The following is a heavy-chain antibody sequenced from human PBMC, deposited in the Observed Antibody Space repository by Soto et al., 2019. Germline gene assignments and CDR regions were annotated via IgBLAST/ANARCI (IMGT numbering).Heavy chain of an antibody. D-gene: IGHD3-9*01. CDR1: GFTLPHYA. J-gene: IGHJ4*02. V-gene: IGHV3-23*01. Sequence: EVQLLESGGGLEQPGGSLRLSCAAPGFTLPHYAMTCVRQAPANALEWVTTITGSSSNLYYSHSVKGRFAISRDNSKNTLYLQMDSLTAEDTAVYYCAKGGAVYGLLTHDYWGQGTLVTVSS. CDR2: ITGSSSNL. CDR3: AKGGAVYGLLTHDY.